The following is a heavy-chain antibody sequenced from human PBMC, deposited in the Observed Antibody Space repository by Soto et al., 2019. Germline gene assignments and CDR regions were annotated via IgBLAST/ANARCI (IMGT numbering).Heavy chain of an antibody. D-gene: IGHD1-26*01. CDR3: GRDSGGVWEGSNWFDP. V-gene: IGHV4-59*01. Sequence: QVQLQESGPGLVKPSETLSLTCTVSGGSISSYYWSWIRQPPGKGLEWIGYIYYSGRTNYNPSLKVRVTISVDTSKNQLALKLSSVTAADTAVYYCGRDSGGVWEGSNWFDPWGQGTLVTVSS. CDR1: GGSISSYY. CDR2: IYYSGRT. J-gene: IGHJ5*02.